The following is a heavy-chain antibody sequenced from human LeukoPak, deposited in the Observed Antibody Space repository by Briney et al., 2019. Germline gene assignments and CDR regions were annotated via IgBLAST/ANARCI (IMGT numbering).Heavy chain of an antibody. D-gene: IGHD6-13*01. Sequence: SETLSLTCAVYGGSFSGYYWSWIRQPPGKGLEWIGEINHSGSTNYNPSLKSRVTISVDTSKNQFSLKLSSVTAADTAVYYCARVRWQQLVLGIDYWGQGTLVTVSS. CDR1: GGSFSGYY. J-gene: IGHJ4*02. CDR2: INHSGST. CDR3: ARVRWQQLVLGIDY. V-gene: IGHV4-34*01.